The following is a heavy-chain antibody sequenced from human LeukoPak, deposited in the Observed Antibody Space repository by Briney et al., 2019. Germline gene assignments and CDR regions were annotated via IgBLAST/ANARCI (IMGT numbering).Heavy chain of an antibody. CDR2: IIPIFGTA. J-gene: IGHJ4*02. V-gene: IGHV1-69*05. CDR3: ARGSVGATRFDY. Sequence: SVKDSCKASGGTFSGYAISWVRQAPGQGLEWMGGIIPIFGTANYAQKFQGRVTITTDESTSTAYMELSSLRSEDTAVYYCARGSVGATRFDYWGQGTLVTVSS. D-gene: IGHD1-26*01. CDR1: GGTFSGYA.